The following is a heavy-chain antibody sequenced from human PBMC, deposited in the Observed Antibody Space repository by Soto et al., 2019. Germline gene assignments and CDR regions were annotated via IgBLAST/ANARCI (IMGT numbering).Heavy chain of an antibody. CDR2: IRSKANSYAT. CDR3: TRHPHGGGAAAGTYYYYGMDV. CDR1: GFTFSGSA. Sequence: GGSLRLSCAASGFTFSGSAIHWVRQASGKGLEWVGRIRSKANSYATAYAASVKGRFTISRDDSKNTAYLQMNSLKTEDTAVYYCTRHPHGGGAAAGTYYYYGMDVWGQGTTVTVSS. V-gene: IGHV3-73*01. J-gene: IGHJ6*02. D-gene: IGHD6-13*01.